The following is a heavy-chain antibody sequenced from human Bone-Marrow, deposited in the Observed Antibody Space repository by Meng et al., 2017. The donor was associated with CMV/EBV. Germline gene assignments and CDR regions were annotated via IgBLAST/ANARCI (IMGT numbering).Heavy chain of an antibody. Sequence: GESLKISCAASGFTFSSYSMNWVRQAPGKGLEWVSAISGSGGSTYYADSVKGRFTISRDNSKNTLYLQMNSLRAEDTAVYYCAKERGYSNPYFDYWGQGTLVTVSS. V-gene: IGHV3-23*01. D-gene: IGHD4-11*01. CDR2: ISGSGGST. J-gene: IGHJ4*02. CDR3: AKERGYSNPYFDY. CDR1: GFTFSSYS.